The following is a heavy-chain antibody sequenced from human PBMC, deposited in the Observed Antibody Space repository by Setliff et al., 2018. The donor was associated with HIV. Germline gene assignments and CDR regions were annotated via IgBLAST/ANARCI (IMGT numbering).Heavy chain of an antibody. D-gene: IGHD3-10*01. CDR3: ARMVRGVMSFDY. V-gene: IGHV1-24*01. Sequence: ASVKVSCKVSGYTLTKLSMHWVRQAPGKGLEWMGGFDPEEGETIYAQKFQGRVTMTEDTSTDTAYMELSSLRSEDTAVYYCARMVRGVMSFDYWGQGTLVTVSS. CDR2: FDPEEGET. J-gene: IGHJ4*02. CDR1: GYTLTKLS.